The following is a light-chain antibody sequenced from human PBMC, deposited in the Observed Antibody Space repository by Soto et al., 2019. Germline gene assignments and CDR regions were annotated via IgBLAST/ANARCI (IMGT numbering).Light chain of an antibody. CDR3: QQRIHWWT. Sequence: DIALTQSPATLSLSPGERATLACRASQSVXKFFGCDEAKPGQSPRVLIYXASNRATGIPGMFSGSGYGTDFTITISCLEHEDVHVYCCQQRIHWWTFGQGTKVDI. CDR1: QSVXKF. CDR2: XAS. J-gene: IGKJ1*01. V-gene: IGKV3-11*01.